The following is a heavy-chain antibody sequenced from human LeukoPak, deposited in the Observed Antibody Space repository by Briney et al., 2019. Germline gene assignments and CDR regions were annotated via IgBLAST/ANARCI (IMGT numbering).Heavy chain of an antibody. D-gene: IGHD3-10*01. CDR1: GGSISSSSYY. Sequence: PSETLSLTCTVSGGSISSSSYYWGWIRQPPGKGLEWIGSIYYSGSTYYNPSLKSRVTISVDTSKNQFSLKLSSVTAADTAVYYCASLTLLWFGELLRGLADYFDYWGQGTLVTVSS. CDR3: ASLTLLWFGELLRGLADYFDY. V-gene: IGHV4-39*01. J-gene: IGHJ4*02. CDR2: IYYSGST.